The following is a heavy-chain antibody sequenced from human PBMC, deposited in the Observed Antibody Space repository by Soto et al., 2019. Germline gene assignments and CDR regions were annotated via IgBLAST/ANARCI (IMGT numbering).Heavy chain of an antibody. CDR3: AKDRRFSVAGPPY. Sequence: EVQLLESGGGLVQPGGSLRLSCAASGFTLSSYDMKWVRQAPGKGLEWVSTITGAGNTYYAGSVKGRFTISRDNSKNTLYLQMNSLRVEDSAKYYCAKDRRFSVAGPPYWGQGTRVTVSS. D-gene: IGHD6-19*01. V-gene: IGHV3-23*01. CDR1: GFTLSSYD. CDR2: ITGAGNT. J-gene: IGHJ4*02.